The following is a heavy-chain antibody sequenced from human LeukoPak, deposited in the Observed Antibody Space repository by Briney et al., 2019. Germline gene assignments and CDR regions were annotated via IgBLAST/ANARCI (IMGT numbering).Heavy chain of an antibody. CDR2: INPSGGST. CDR3: ASNWNDVLDLVGNDAFDI. J-gene: IGHJ3*02. Sequence: GASVKVSCKASGYTFTSYYMHWVRQAPGQGLEWMGIINPSGGSTSYAQKFQGRVTITADKSTSTAYMELSSLRSEDTAVYYCASNWNDVLDLVGNDAFDIWGQGTMVTVSS. V-gene: IGHV1-46*01. D-gene: IGHD1-1*01. CDR1: GYTFTSYY.